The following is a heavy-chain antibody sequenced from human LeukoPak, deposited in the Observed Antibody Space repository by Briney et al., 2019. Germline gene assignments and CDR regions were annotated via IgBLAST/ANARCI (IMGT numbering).Heavy chain of an antibody. CDR3: ASGSYYDSSGYLSI. CDR1: GGSISSYY. V-gene: IGHV4-4*07. D-gene: IGHD3-22*01. CDR2: IYTSGGT. J-gene: IGHJ4*02. Sequence: PSETLSLTCTVSGGSISSYYWSWIRQPAGKGLEWIGRIYTSGGTNYNPSLKSRVTMSVDTSKNQFSLKLSSVTAADTAVYYCASGSYYDSSGYLSIWGQGTLVTVSS.